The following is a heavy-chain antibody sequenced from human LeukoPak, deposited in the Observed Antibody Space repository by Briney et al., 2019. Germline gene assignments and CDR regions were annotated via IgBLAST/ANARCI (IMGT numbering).Heavy chain of an antibody. CDR1: GFTFDDYS. J-gene: IGHJ4*02. CDR3: AKTEGVARIFDY. D-gene: IGHD3-3*01. CDR2: INWSGGST. V-gene: IGHV3-23*01. Sequence: GGSLRLSCAASGFTFDDYSMTWVRQAPGKGLEWVSGINWSGGSTYYADSVKGRFTISRDNSKNTLYLQMNSLRAEDTAVYYCAKTEGVARIFDYWGQGTLVTVSS.